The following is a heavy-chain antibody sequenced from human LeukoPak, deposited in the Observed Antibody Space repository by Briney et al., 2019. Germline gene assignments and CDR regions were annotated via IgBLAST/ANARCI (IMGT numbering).Heavy chain of an antibody. CDR1: GFTFSSYA. Sequence: GGSLRLSCAASGFTFSSYAMSWVRQAPGKRLEWASAISGSGGSTYYADSVKGRFTISRDNSKNTLYLQMNSLRAEDTAVYYCARGYCSSTSCRKPYYFDYWGQGTLVTVSS. CDR2: ISGSGGST. D-gene: IGHD2-2*01. J-gene: IGHJ4*02. V-gene: IGHV3-23*01. CDR3: ARGYCSSTSCRKPYYFDY.